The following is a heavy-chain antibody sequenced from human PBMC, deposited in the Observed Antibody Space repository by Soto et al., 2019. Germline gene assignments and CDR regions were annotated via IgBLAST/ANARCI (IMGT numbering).Heavy chain of an antibody. V-gene: IGHV1-18*01. Sequence: AASVKVSCKASGYTFTSYGISWVRQAPGQGLEWMGWISAYNGNTNYAQKLQGRVTMTTDTSTSTAYMELRSLRSDDTAVYYCARGTLRYFDWPLIDAFDIWGQGTMVTVSS. CDR1: GYTFTSYG. J-gene: IGHJ3*02. D-gene: IGHD3-9*01. CDR2: ISAYNGNT. CDR3: ARGTLRYFDWPLIDAFDI.